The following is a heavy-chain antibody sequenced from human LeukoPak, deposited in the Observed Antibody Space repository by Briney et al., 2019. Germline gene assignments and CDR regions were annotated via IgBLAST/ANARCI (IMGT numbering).Heavy chain of an antibody. D-gene: IGHD3-16*01. V-gene: IGHV4-34*01. CDR3: ARVLRFVQYYYMDV. CDR1: GGSMTTHH. CDR2: INHSGST. J-gene: IGHJ6*03. Sequence: PSETLSLTCTVSGGSMTTHHWNWIRQPPGKGLEWIGEINHSGSTNYNPSLKSRVTISVDTSKNQFSLKLSSVTAADTAVYYCARVLRFVQYYYMDVWGKGTTVTVSS.